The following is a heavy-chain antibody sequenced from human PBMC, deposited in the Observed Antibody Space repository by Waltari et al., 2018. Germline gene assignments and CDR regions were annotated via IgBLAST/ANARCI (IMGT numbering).Heavy chain of an antibody. Sequence: QVQLQESGPGLVKPSETLSLTCTVSGGSISRYYWSWIRQPPGKGLEWIGYIYYSGSTNYNPSLKSRVTISVDTSKNQFSLKLSSVTAADTAVYYCARSPRRSGTMVQGVIHYMDVWGKGTTVTVSS. CDR3: ARSPRRSGTMVQGVIHYMDV. CDR2: IYYSGST. V-gene: IGHV4-59*01. CDR1: GGSISRYY. J-gene: IGHJ6*03. D-gene: IGHD3-10*01.